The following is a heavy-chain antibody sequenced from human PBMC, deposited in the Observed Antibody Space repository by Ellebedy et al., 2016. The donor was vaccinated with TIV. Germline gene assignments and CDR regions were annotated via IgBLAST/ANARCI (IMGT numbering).Heavy chain of an antibody. Sequence: AASVKVSCKASGYTFTGYYIHWVRQAPGQGLEWMGWINPNSGDTTYARRFQGRVTMTRDASISTAYLELSRLTSDDTAVYYCARDLRWTDSFDMWGQGTMVTVSS. CDR2: INPNSGDT. CDR3: ARDLRWTDSFDM. J-gene: IGHJ3*02. V-gene: IGHV1-2*02. D-gene: IGHD5-12*01. CDR1: GYTFTGYY.